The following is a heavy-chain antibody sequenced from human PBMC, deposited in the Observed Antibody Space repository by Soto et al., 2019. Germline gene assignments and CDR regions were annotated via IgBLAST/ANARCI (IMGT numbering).Heavy chain of an antibody. CDR2: IYYSGST. CDR1: GGSISSSSYY. Sequence: SETLSLTCTVSGGSISSSSYYWGWIRQPPGKGLEWIGSIYYSGSTYYNPSLKSRVTISVDTSKNQFSLKLSSVTAADTAVYYCARPRLGDYYDGEYYFDYWGQGTLVTVSS. CDR3: ARPRLGDYYDGEYYFDY. V-gene: IGHV4-39*01. J-gene: IGHJ4*02. D-gene: IGHD3-22*01.